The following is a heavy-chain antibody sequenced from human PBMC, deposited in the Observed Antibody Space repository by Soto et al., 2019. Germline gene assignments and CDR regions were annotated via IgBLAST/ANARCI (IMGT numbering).Heavy chain of an antibody. CDR1: GFTFRVYS. CDR3: ARSVEGHFDY. J-gene: IGHJ4*02. D-gene: IGHD6-19*01. V-gene: IGHV3-48*02. CDR2: ITSDTKTI. Sequence: EVQLVESGGDLVQRGGSLRLSCVASGFTFRVYSMNWVSQAPGKGLEWFSYITSDTKTIKYADSVKGRFTISRDNAKNAVYLQMNSLRDEDTAVYYCARSVEGHFDYWGQGTVVTVSS.